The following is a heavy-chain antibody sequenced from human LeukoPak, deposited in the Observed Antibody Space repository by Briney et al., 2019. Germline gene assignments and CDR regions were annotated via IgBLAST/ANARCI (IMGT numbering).Heavy chain of an antibody. D-gene: IGHD2-8*02. Sequence: PSETLSLTSTLPGGSISSSGYYWSWIRQHPRKGLEWIGYIYYSDYIYYNPSLKSRVTISVETSKNHFSLKLSSVTATDTAVYYCARAYWDKLVDGWGQGTLITVS. J-gene: IGHJ4*02. V-gene: IGHV4-31*03. CDR1: GGSISSSGYY. CDR2: IYYSDYI. CDR3: ARAYWDKLVDG.